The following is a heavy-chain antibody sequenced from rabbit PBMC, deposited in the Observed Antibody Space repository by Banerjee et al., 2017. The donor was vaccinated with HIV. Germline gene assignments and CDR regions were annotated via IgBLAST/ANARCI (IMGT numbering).Heavy chain of an antibody. CDR2: IDGSSGST. CDR3: ARRAGYADYGYPTGL. D-gene: IGHD6-1*01. V-gene: IGHV1S40*01. CDR1: GFSFSSGYY. J-gene: IGHJ4*01. Sequence: QSLEESGGGLVKPEGSLTLTCKASGFSFSSGYYMCWVRQAPGKGLEWIACIDGSSGSTYYATWAKGRFTISKTSSTTVTLQMTSLTAADTATYFCARRAGYADYGYPTGLWGPGTLVTVS.